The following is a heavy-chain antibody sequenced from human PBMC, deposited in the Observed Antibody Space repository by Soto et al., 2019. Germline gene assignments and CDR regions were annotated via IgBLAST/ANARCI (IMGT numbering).Heavy chain of an antibody. D-gene: IGHD2-15*01. CDR3: ARVHCSAGTCLDGLDF. CDR2: IYYRSKWFH. CDR1: GDSVSSNGAC. J-gene: IGHJ6*02. Sequence: QTLSLPCVISGDSVSSNGACCNLIRHSPSRGLQWLGRIYYRSKWFHDYAASVESRMAINPDTSRNQFSLQLNYVTPEDTAVYYCARVHCSAGTCLDGLDFWGQGTTVTVSS. V-gene: IGHV6-1*01.